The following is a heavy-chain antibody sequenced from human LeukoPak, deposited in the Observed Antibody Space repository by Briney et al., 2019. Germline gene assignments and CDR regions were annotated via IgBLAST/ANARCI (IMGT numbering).Heavy chain of an antibody. D-gene: IGHD3-10*01. Sequence: LVASVKVSCKASGYTFTGYYMHWVRQAPGQGLEWMGWINPNSGGTNYAQKFQGRVTMTKDTSTSTAYMELSRLRSDDTAVYYCAVWFGELFLYCYMDVWGKGTTVTVSS. CDR3: AVWFGELFLYCYMDV. CDR2: INPNSGGT. J-gene: IGHJ6*03. V-gene: IGHV1-2*03. CDR1: GYTFTGYY.